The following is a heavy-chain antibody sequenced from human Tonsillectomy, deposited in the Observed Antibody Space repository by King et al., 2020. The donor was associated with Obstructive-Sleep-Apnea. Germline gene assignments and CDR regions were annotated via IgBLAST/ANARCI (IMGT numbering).Heavy chain of an antibody. J-gene: IGHJ6*02. CDR1: GFTFSSYS. Sequence: VQLVESGGGVVQPGRSLRLSCAASGFTFSSYSMHWVRQAPGKGLEWVTLISNNGNDKNYADSVKGRFTVSRDNSKDRLYLQVSSLGVEDTAIYYCARDKYNDYPLLSAMAVWGQGTTVTVSS. CDR2: ISNNGNDK. CDR3: ARDKYNDYPLLSAMAV. D-gene: IGHD2-2*01. V-gene: IGHV3-30*04.